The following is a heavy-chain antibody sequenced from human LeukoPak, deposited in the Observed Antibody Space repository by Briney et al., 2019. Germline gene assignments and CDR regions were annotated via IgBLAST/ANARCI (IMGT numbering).Heavy chain of an antibody. CDR1: GFTFSNFW. Sequence: GGSLRLSCAGSGFTFSNFWMNWVRQAPGKGLEWVANIKQDGSEKYYVDSVKGRFTISRDNSKNSLFLQMNSLRAEDTAVYYCAKGEAAAGASSWFDPWGQGTLVTVSS. J-gene: IGHJ5*02. D-gene: IGHD6-13*01. CDR3: AKGEAAAGASSWFDP. V-gene: IGHV3-7*03. CDR2: IKQDGSEK.